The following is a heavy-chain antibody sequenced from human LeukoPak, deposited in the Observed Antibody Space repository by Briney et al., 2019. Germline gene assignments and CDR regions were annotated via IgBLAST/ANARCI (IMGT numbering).Heavy chain of an antibody. CDR3: ARRAGAYSHPYDY. CDR1: GFTFSSYA. V-gene: IGHV3-23*01. Sequence: PGGSLRLSCAASGFTFSSYAMSWVRQAPGKGLEWVSAITGSGGSTYYADSVKGRFTISRDNSKNTLYLQMNSLRAEDTAVYYCARRAGAYSHPYDYWGQGTLVTVSS. J-gene: IGHJ4*02. D-gene: IGHD4/OR15-4a*01. CDR2: ITGSGGST.